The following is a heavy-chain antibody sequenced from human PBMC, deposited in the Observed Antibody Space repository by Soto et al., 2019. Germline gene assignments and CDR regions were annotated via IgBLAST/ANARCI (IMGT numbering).Heavy chain of an antibody. Sequence: QVQLVQSGTEVKKPGASVNVSCKASGYTFTTHYMHWVRQAPGQGLEWMGIINPSGGRTTYAQKFQGRVPMTSDTSTNTVYVELTSLRSEDTAIYFCARAGENYGSGTFSPPLRYYFNSWGQGTLVTVSS. D-gene: IGHD3-10*01. CDR3: ARAGENYGSGTFSPPLRYYFNS. V-gene: IGHV1-46*01. CDR2: INPSGGRT. CDR1: GYTFTTHY. J-gene: IGHJ4*02.